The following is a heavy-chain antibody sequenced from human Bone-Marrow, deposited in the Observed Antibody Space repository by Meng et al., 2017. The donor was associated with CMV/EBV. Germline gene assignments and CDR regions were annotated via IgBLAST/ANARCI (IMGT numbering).Heavy chain of an antibody. J-gene: IGHJ4*02. CDR3: ARQGRPNSIFGVVTHY. Sequence: GSLRLSCTVSGGSMSTSSYYWGWIRQPPGKGLEWIGTIYYSGSTNYNLSLESRVTISVDTSKNQFSLRLRYVTAADTAVYYCARQGRPNSIFGVVTHYWGQGTLVTVSS. CDR1: GGSMSTSSYY. D-gene: IGHD3-3*01. V-gene: IGHV4-39*01. CDR2: IYYSGST.